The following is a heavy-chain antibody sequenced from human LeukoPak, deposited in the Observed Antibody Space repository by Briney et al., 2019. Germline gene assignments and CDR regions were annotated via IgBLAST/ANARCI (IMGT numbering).Heavy chain of an antibody. CDR3: ARGRNSVYYFNVVAPYYFDY. J-gene: IGHJ4*02. CDR2: INPNSGGT. Sequence: ASVKVSCKASGYTLTGYYMHWVRQAPGQGLDWMGRINPNSGGTNYAQKFQGRVTMTRDTSINTAYMDLSRLRSDDTAVYCCARGRNSVYYFNVVAPYYFDYWGQGTLVTVSS. CDR1: GYTLTGYY. D-gene: IGHD3-22*01. V-gene: IGHV1-2*06.